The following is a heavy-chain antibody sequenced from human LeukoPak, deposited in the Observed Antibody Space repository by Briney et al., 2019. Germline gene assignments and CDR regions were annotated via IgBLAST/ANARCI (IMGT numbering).Heavy chain of an antibody. J-gene: IGHJ4*02. CDR1: GGTFSSYA. V-gene: IGHV1-69*04. CDR3: APSVRSGGSYYFDY. CDR2: IIPILGIA. D-gene: IGHD2-15*01. Sequence: SVKVSCKASGGTFSSYAISWVRQAPGQGLEWMGRIIPILGIANYAQKFQGRVTMTTDTSTSTVNMELSSLRSEDTAVYYCAPSVRSGGSYYFDYWGQGTLVTVSS.